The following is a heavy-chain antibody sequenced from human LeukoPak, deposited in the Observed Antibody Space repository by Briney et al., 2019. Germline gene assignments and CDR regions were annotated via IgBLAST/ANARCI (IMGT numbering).Heavy chain of an antibody. CDR2: MSPNSGNT. J-gene: IGHJ4*02. V-gene: IGHV1-8*01. CDR1: RYTFSNYD. D-gene: IGHD7-27*01. CDR3: VRTPPNWGFDY. Sequence: ASVKVSCKASRYTFSNYDINWVRQATGQGLEWMGWMSPNSGNTGYAQKFQGRVTMTRNTSISTAYMELSSLRSEDTAIYYCVRTPPNWGFDYWGQGTLVTVSS.